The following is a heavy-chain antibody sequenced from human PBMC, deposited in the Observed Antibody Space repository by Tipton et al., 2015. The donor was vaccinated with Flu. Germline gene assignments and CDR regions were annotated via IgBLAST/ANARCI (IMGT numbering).Heavy chain of an antibody. D-gene: IGHD6-19*01. V-gene: IGHV3-30-3*01. CDR3: ARGTSYLLYSSGPLDY. J-gene: IGHJ4*02. CDR2: ISYDGSNQ. CDR1: AFTFSNYA. Sequence: SLRLSCAASAFTFSNYAMHWVRQAPGKGLEWVAVISYDGSNQYYADSVKGRFTISRDNSKNTLYLQMNSLRTEDTAVYYCARGTSYLLYSSGPLDYWGQGTLVTVSS.